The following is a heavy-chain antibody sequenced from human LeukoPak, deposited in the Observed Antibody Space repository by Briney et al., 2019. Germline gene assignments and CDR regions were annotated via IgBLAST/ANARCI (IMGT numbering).Heavy chain of an antibody. J-gene: IGHJ3*02. CDR1: GYTFTGYY. CDR3: ARDEGIAVAGRRGALDI. V-gene: IGHV1-2*02. Sequence: ASVKVSCKASGYTFTGYYMHWVRQAPGQGLEWMGWINPNSGGTNYAQKFQGRVTMTRDTSISTAYMELSRLRSDDTAVYYCARDEGIAVAGRRGALDIWGQGTMVTVSS. CDR2: INPNSGGT. D-gene: IGHD6-19*01.